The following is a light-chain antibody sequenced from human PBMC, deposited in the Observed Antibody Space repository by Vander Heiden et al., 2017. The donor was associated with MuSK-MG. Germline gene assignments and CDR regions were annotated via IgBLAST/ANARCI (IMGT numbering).Light chain of an antibody. Sequence: MHMTESPSSLSASVGDRVTITCRASQSISTYLNWYQQKPGKAPKLLIDAASSFLRQVPSRYSGSGPGSDFTLSISSLNPEDYATYYCHGGDTTGFTFGGGTKVEIK. J-gene: IGKJ4*01. CDR3: HGGDTTGFT. V-gene: IGKV1-39*01. CDR2: AAS. CDR1: QSISTY.